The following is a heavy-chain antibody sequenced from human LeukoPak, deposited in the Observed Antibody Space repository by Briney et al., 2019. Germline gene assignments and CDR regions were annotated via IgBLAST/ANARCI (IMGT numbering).Heavy chain of an antibody. V-gene: IGHV3-11*04. D-gene: IGHD3-10*01. Sequence: GGSLRFSGAASGLTFSAYYLTWIGQAQGKGLEGVPYFSSGVNTYSYEDSVKGRFTISRDNAKNSLYLQMNSLRAEDTAVYYCAKGGAVSSKSITMVRGTRRYNYYMDVWGKGTTVTISS. CDR1: GLTFSAYY. CDR2: FSSGVNTY. CDR3: AKGGAVSSKSITMVRGTRRYNYYMDV. J-gene: IGHJ6*03.